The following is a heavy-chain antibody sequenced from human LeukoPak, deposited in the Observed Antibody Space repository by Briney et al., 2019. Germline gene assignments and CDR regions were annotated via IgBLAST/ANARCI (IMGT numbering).Heavy chain of an antibody. D-gene: IGHD5-24*01. V-gene: IGHV3-21*01. CDR3: VRDRGWLQNRKDGDDY. CDR1: GFTFSSYS. J-gene: IGHJ4*02. CDR2: ISSSSSYI. Sequence: PGGSLRLSCAASGFTFSSYSMNWVRQAPGKGLEWVSSISSSSSYIYYADSVKGRFTISRDNAKNSLYLQMNSLRAEDTAVYYCVRDRGWLQNRKDGDDYWGQGTLVTVSS.